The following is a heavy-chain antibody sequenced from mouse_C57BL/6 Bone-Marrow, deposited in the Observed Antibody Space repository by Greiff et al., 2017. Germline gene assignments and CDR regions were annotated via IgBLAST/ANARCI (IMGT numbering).Heavy chain of an antibody. D-gene: IGHD1-1*01. Sequence: QVQLQQSGAELARPGASVKLSCKASGYTFTSYGISWVKQRTGQGLEWIGEIYPRSGNTYYNEKFKGKATLTADKSSSTAYMELRSLTSEDSAVFFCARWGITTVEDCWCSDVWGTGTTVTVSS. CDR3: ARWGITTVEDCWCSDV. CDR2: IYPRSGNT. V-gene: IGHV1-81*01. CDR1: GYTFTSYG. J-gene: IGHJ1*03.